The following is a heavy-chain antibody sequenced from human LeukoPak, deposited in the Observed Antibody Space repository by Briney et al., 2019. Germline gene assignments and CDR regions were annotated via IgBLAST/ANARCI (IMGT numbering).Heavy chain of an antibody. CDR1: GFTFSGHG. J-gene: IGHJ4*02. Sequence: GGSLRLSCAASGFTFSGHGMHWIRQAPGKGLEWVAVIWHDGSKQLYADSVEGRFSISRDDSTSTLYLQMNSLRAEDTAVYYCAREDSSGWFSAHWGQGTLVTVSS. D-gene: IGHD6-19*01. V-gene: IGHV3-33*01. CDR2: IWHDGSKQ. CDR3: AREDSSGWFSAH.